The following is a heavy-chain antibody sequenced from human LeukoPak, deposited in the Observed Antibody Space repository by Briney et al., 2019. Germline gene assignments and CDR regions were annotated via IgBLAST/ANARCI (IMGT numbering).Heavy chain of an antibody. CDR2: IKSKTDGGTT. CDR3: TTEGDSSGWYSLWFDP. Sequence: GGSLRLFCGASGFNFSNYWMTWVRQAPGKGLEWVGRIKSKTDGGTTDYAAPVKGRFTISRDDSKNTLYLQMNSLKTEDTAVYYCTTEGDSSGWYSLWFDPWGQGTLVTVSS. CDR1: GFNFSNYW. D-gene: IGHD6-19*01. V-gene: IGHV3-15*01. J-gene: IGHJ5*02.